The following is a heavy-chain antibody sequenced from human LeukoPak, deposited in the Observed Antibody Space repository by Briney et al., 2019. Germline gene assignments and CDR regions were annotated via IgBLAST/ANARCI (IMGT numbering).Heavy chain of an antibody. CDR2: ISSSGNTI. CDR3: ARDNYYGSGSYGFDY. J-gene: IGHJ4*02. Sequence: PGGSLRLSCAASGFTFSSHAMSWVRQAPGKGLEWVSYISSSGNTIYYADSVKGRFTISRDNAKNSLYLQMNSLRAEDTAVYYCARDNYYGSGSYGFDYWGQGTLVTVSS. V-gene: IGHV3-48*04. CDR1: GFTFSSHA. D-gene: IGHD3-10*01.